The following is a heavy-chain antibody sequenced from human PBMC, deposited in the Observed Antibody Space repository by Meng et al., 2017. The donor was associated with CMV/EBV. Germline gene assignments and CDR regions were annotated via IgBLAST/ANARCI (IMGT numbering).Heavy chain of an antibody. CDR2: INHSGST. D-gene: IGHD3-3*01. V-gene: IGHV4-34*01. CDR3: ARANDFWRESGDS. Sequence: AVYGGSCRGSGWSWNRQLTGTGLEWIGEINHSGSTNYNPSLKKRLTISVNTSKNQFSLRLSSVTAADTAVYYCARANDFWRESGDSWGQGTLVTVSS. J-gene: IGHJ4*02. CDR1: GGSCRGSG.